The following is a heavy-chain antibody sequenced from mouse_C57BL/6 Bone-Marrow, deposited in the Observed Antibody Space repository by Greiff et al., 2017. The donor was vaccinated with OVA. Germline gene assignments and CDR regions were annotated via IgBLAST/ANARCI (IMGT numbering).Heavy chain of an antibody. J-gene: IGHJ3*01. Sequence: EVQLVESGGGLVKPGGSLKLSCAASGFTFSSYAMSWVRPTPEKRLEWVATISDGGSYTYYPDNVQGRFTISRDNAKNNLYLQMSHLKSEDTAMYYCARDDSRGFAYWGQGTLVTVSA. CDR2: ISDGGSYT. CDR1: GFTFSSYA. CDR3: ARDDSRGFAY. D-gene: IGHD2-13*01. V-gene: IGHV5-4*01.